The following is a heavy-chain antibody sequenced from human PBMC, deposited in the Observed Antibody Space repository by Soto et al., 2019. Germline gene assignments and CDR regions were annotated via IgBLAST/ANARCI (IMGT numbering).Heavy chain of an antibody. CDR1: GASISYGGFS. CDR3: ARGGGYDSFDY. J-gene: IGHJ4*02. CDR2: ISHLENT. V-gene: IGHV4-30-2*06. D-gene: IGHD5-12*01. Sequence: KSSETLSLTCTVSGASISYGGFSWSWIRQSPGKGLEWIGYISHLENTYLHPSFKSRLTMSIDRTRNQFSLKLSSVTAADMAVYYCARGGGYDSFDYWGQGVLGTVSS.